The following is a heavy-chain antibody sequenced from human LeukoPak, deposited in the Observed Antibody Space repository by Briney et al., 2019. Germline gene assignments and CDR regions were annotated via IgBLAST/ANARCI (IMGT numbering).Heavy chain of an antibody. CDR1: GFSLKNNGVG. Sequence: SGPTLVQARQTLTLTCTFSGFSLKNNGVGVGWIRQSPGKALEWLALIYGDDEKYYSPSLKSRLAITKDTSKTQVVLTMTDMAPVDTATYFCAHRRARGVVATRESFDYWGQGAPVTVSS. V-gene: IGHV2-5*02. CDR3: AHRRARGVVATRESFDY. CDR2: IYGDDEK. J-gene: IGHJ4*02. D-gene: IGHD3-10*01.